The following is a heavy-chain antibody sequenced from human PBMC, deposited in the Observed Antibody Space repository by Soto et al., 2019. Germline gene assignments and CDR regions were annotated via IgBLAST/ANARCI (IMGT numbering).Heavy chain of an antibody. V-gene: IGHV3-30-3*01. CDR3: ARDLIVGATPLGGIFR. J-gene: IGHJ1*01. CDR1: GFTFSSYA. CDR2: ISYDGSNK. Sequence: GTSMRLCFAASGFTFSSYAMHWVRQAPGKGLEWVAVISYDGSNKYYADSVKGRFTISRDNSKNTLYLQMNSLRAEDTAVYYCARDLIVGATPLGGIFRWGQRTLVTV. D-gene: IGHD1-26*01.